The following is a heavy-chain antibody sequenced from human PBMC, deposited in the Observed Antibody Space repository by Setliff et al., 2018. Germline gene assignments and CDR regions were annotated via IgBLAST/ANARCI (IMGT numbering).Heavy chain of an antibody. V-gene: IGHV4-38-2*01. CDR3: ARVDFTMIQGVIGQ. J-gene: IGHJ1*01. D-gene: IGHD3-10*01. CDR2: IFQSGIT. Sequence: SETLSLTCAVSGFSITNGYYWGWIRQSPGKGLEWIGNIFQSGITFYNPSLKSRVTMSLDTSQNQFSLKLRSVTAADTAVYYCARVDFTMIQGVIGQWGQGTLVTVSS. CDR1: GFSITNGYY.